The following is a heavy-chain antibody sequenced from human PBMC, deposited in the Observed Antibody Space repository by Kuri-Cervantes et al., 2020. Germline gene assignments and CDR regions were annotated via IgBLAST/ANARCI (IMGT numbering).Heavy chain of an antibody. J-gene: IGHJ3*02. CDR3: ARTDPNYYGSGSLAFDI. CDR2: ISSSGSTI. D-gene: IGHD3-10*01. CDR1: GLTFSDYY. Sequence: GGSLRLSCAASGLTFSDYYMSWIRQAPGKGLEWVSYISSSGSTIYYADSVKGRFTISRDNAKNSLYLQMNSLRAEDTAVYYCARTDPNYYGSGSLAFDIWGQGTMVTVSS. V-gene: IGHV3-11*01.